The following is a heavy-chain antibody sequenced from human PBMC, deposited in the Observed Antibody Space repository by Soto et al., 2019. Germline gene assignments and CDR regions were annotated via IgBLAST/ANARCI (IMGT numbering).Heavy chain of an antibody. V-gene: IGHV3-15*07. D-gene: IGHD3-22*01. CDR3: TTDSYSTIIIVRFDY. Sequence: GGPLRLSCAASGFTFNNAWINWVRKAPEKGLEWVGRIKSKTDGGTTDYAEPVKGRFAISRDDSNNMVYLQMNSLKIEDTAVYYCTTDSYSTIIIVRFDYWGHGTLVTVSS. CDR2: IKSKTDGGTT. CDR1: GFTFNNAW. J-gene: IGHJ4*01.